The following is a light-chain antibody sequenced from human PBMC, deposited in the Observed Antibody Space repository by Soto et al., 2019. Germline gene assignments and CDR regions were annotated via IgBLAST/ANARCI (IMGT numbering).Light chain of an antibody. J-gene: IGKJ1*01. Sequence: DIQMTQSPSTLSASIGDRVNITCRASQSISSSLAWYQQKPGKAPKLLIYDASSLQSGVPSRFSGSGSGTEFILTIGSLQPDDFATYYCQQYTSYSSTFGQGTKVEI. CDR2: DAS. CDR1: QSISSS. CDR3: QQYTSYSST. V-gene: IGKV1-5*01.